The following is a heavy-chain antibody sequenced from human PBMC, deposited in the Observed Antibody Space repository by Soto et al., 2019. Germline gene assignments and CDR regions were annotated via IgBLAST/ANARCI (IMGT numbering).Heavy chain of an antibody. V-gene: IGHV1-8*01. CDR2: MNPNSGNT. Sequence: GASVKVSCKASGYTFTSYDINWVRQATGQGLEWMGWMNPNSGNTGYAQKFQGRVTMTRDTSISTAYMELSRLRSDDTAVYYCARYYYDSSGYPTMAYWGQGTLVTVSS. J-gene: IGHJ4*02. D-gene: IGHD3-22*01. CDR3: ARYYYDSSGYPTMAY. CDR1: GYTFTSYD.